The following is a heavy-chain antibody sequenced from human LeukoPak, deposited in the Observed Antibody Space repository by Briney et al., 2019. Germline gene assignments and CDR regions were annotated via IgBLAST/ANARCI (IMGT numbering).Heavy chain of an antibody. J-gene: IGHJ4*02. V-gene: IGHV4-39*01. CDR1: NGSISTSSFY. Sequence: SETLSLTCTVSNGSISTSSFYGGWIRQPPGKGVEWIGSMYYTGRTYYNPSLKGRVTISVDTSKNQFSLKLSSVTAADTAVYYCARRSPNSGWPDWGQGTLVTVSS. CDR2: MYYTGRT. D-gene: IGHD5-12*01. CDR3: ARRSPNSGWPD.